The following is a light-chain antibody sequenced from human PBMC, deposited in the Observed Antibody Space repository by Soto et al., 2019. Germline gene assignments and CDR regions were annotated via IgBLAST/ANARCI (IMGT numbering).Light chain of an antibody. Sequence: QSVLTQPPSVSGAPGQRVTISCTGSSSNIGAGYDVHWYQQLPGTAPKLLIYGNSNRPSGVPDRFSGSKSGTSSSLAITGRQAEDEADYCCQSYDSSLSGVVFGGGTKRTVL. J-gene: IGLJ2*01. CDR1: SSNIGAGYD. V-gene: IGLV1-40*01. CDR2: GNS. CDR3: QSYDSSLSGVV.